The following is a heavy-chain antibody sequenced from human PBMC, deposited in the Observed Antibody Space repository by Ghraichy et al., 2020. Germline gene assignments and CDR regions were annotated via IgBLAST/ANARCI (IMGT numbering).Heavy chain of an antibody. CDR3: ARVVGWERTPYYFDY. Sequence: GGSLRLSCAASGFTFSNFWMTWVRQAPGKGLEWVANINLDGNKKDYVDSVKGRFTISRDNARNSLYLQMNSLRAEDTAVYYCARVVGWERTPYYFDYWGQGTLVTVSS. D-gene: IGHD1-26*01. CDR2: INLDGNKK. CDR1: GFTFSNFW. V-gene: IGHV3-7*03. J-gene: IGHJ4*02.